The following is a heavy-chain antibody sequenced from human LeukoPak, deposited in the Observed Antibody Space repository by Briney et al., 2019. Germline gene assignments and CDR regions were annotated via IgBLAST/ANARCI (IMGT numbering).Heavy chain of an antibody. CDR3: ATDISTGVSAFDI. CDR1: GYSFTSYW. CDR2: IYPGDSDT. J-gene: IGHJ3*02. V-gene: IGHV5-51*01. Sequence: GESLRISCKGSGYSFTSYWIGWVRQMPGKGLEWMGIIYPGDSDTRYSPSFQGQVTISADKSISTAYLQWSSLKASDTAMYYCATDISTGVSAFDIWGQGTMVTVSS. D-gene: IGHD7-27*01.